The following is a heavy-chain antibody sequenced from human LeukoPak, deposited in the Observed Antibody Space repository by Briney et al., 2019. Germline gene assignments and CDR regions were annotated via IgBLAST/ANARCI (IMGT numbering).Heavy chain of an antibody. J-gene: IGHJ5*02. Sequence: PGGSLRLSCSASGFTFRTYAMAWVRQAPGKGLEWVSSVNDFGGDAYYADSVRGRFTISRDNSKNTLFLQMNSLRAEDTAVYYCAIDLTWRPTTTVTVGWFDPWGQGTLVTVSS. CDR1: GFTFRTYA. CDR2: VNDFGGDA. V-gene: IGHV3-23*01. D-gene: IGHD4-17*01. CDR3: AIDLTWRPTTTVTVGWFDP.